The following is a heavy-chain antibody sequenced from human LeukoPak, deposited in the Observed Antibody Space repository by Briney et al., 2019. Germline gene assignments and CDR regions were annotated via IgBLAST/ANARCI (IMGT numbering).Heavy chain of an antibody. CDR2: AYYSGST. CDR1: DGSLSNYY. CDR3: ARNSAVATSRSWFDP. Sequence: SETLSLTCSVFDGSLSNYYWSWIRQPPRKGLEWIGYAYYSGSTTYNPSLESRVTISVDTSKNQFSLKLTAVTAADTAVYYCARNSAVATSRSWFDPWGQGTLVTVSS. J-gene: IGHJ5*02. V-gene: IGHV4-59*08. D-gene: IGHD6-19*01.